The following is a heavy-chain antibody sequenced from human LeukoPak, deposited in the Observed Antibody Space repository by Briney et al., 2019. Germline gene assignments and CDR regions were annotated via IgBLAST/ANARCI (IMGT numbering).Heavy chain of an antibody. J-gene: IGHJ3*02. CDR2: IIGVRGTI. CDR1: GFTFSAYN. D-gene: IGHD2-15*01. V-gene: IGHV3-48*02. CDR3: ARDMTFCSGGSCYSLLFDI. Sequence: GGSLRLSCAASGFTFSAYNMNWVRQAPGKGLEWFSYIIGVRGTIYYADSVKGRFTIARDNAKNSLYLQMNSLRDEDTAVYYCARDMTFCSGGSCYSLLFDIWGQGTMVTVSS.